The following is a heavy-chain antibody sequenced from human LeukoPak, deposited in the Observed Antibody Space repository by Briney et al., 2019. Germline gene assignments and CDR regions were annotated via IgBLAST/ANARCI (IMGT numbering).Heavy chain of an antibody. Sequence: PGGSRRLSCAASGFTFRNYAMTWVRQAPGKGLEWVSSIRGSGDGTNYADSVKGRFTISRDNSKNTLYLQMNYLRAEDTAVYYCAKDPNGDYVGAFDIWGQGTMVSVSS. CDR1: GFTFRNYA. CDR3: AKDPNGDYVGAFDI. V-gene: IGHV3-23*01. CDR2: IRGSGDGT. J-gene: IGHJ3*02. D-gene: IGHD4-17*01.